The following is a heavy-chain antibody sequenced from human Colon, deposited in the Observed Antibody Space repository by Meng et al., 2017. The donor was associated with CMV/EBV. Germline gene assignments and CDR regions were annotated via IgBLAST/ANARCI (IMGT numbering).Heavy chain of an antibody. Sequence: GESLKISCAASGFTFSSYSMNWVRQAPGKGLEWVSSISSSSSYIYYADSVKGRFTISRDNAKNSLHLQMNSLRAEDTAVYYCAAGIAVADTGYWGHGTLVTVSS. V-gene: IGHV3-21*01. J-gene: IGHJ4*01. CDR3: AAGIAVADTGY. CDR1: GFTFSSYS. CDR2: ISSSSSYI. D-gene: IGHD6-19*01.